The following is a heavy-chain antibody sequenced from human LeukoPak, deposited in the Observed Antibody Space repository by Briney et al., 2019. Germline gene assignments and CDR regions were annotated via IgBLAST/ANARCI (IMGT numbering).Heavy chain of an antibody. CDR1: GGSFSGYY. J-gene: IGHJ3*02. V-gene: IGHV4-34*01. D-gene: IGHD6-6*01. CDR3: AREEAYSSSSDAFDI. Sequence: SETLSLTCAVYGGSFSGYYWSWIRQPPGKGLEWIGEINHSGSTNYNPSLKSRVTISVDTSKNQFSLKLSSVTAADTAVYYCAREEAYSSSSDAFDIWGQGTMVTVPS. CDR2: INHSGST.